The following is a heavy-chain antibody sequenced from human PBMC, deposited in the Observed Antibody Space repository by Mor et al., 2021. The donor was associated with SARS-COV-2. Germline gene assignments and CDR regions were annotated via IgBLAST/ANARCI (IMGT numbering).Heavy chain of an antibody. CDR2: GNT. CDR3: ARAGDYYYGMDV. J-gene: IGHJ6*02. Sequence: GNTGYAQKYQGRFTMTRNTSISTAYMELSSLRSEDTAVYYCARAGDYYYGMDVWGQGTTVTVSS. V-gene: IGHV1-8*01. D-gene: IGHD3-10*01.